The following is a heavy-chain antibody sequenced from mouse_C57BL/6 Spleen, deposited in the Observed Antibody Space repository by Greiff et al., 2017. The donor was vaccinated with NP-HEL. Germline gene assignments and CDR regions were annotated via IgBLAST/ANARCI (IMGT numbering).Heavy chain of an antibody. CDR3: ARDERGIGNFDY. Sequence: EVKLVESGGGLVKPGGSLKLSCAASGFTFSSYAMSWVRQTPEKRLEWVATISDGGSYTYYPDNVKGRFTISRDNAKNNLYLQMSHLKSEDTAMYYCARDERGIGNFDYWGQGTTLTVSS. CDR1: GFTFSSYA. D-gene: IGHD1-1*02. CDR2: ISDGGSYT. V-gene: IGHV5-4*01. J-gene: IGHJ2*01.